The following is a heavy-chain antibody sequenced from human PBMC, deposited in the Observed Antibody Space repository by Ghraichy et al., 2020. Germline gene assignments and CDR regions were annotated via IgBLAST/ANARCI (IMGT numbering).Heavy chain of an antibody. Sequence: SETLSLTCTVSGGSISSYYWSWIRQPPGKGLEWIGYIYYSGSTNYNPSLKSRVTISVDTSKNQFSLKLSSVTAADTAVYYCARIYGSGAHDAFDIWGQGTMVTVSS. CDR2: IYYSGST. D-gene: IGHD3-10*01. J-gene: IGHJ3*02. V-gene: IGHV4-59*01. CDR1: GGSISSYY. CDR3: ARIYGSGAHDAFDI.